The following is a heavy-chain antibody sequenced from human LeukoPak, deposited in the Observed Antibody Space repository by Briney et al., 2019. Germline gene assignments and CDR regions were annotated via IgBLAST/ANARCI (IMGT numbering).Heavy chain of an antibody. J-gene: IGHJ5*02. D-gene: IGHD3-22*01. CDR2: IYYSGST. CDR1: GGSISSYY. CDR3: ARLDGVYYYDSSGYNPNWFDP. V-gene: IGHV4-59*08. Sequence: SETLSLTCTVSGGSISSYYWSWIRQPPGKGLEWIGYIYYSGSTNYNPSLKSRVTISVDTSKNQFSLKLSSVTAADTAAYYCARLDGVYYYDSSGYNPNWFDPWGQGTLVTVSS.